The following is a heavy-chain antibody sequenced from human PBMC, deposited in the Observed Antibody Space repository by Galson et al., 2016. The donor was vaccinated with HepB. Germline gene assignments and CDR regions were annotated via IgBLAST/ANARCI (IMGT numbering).Heavy chain of an antibody. D-gene: IGHD1-7*01. CDR1: GGSISHSAYY. Sequence: SETLSLTCTVSGGSISHSAYYWGWIRQPPGKGLEWIGSIHYSGSTSYYASLKSRVTISVDTSKNQFSLNLRSVTAAATAVYYCARHSGGSRVNYQGIDYWGQGTLVTVSS. CDR3: ARHSGGSRVNYQGIDY. V-gene: IGHV4-39*01. CDR2: IHYSGST. J-gene: IGHJ4*02.